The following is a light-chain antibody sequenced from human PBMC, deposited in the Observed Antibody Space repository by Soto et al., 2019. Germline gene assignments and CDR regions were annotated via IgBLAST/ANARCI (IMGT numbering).Light chain of an antibody. CDR2: AVS. Sequence: QSALTQPPSVSGSPGQTITISCTGSSSDVGGYNHVSWYQHPPGKAPQLILFAVSDRPSGVSHCFSGSTSGNTAPLTISGLQDEDEDYYYCSSYNSLSTVVFGGGTKLTVL. CDR3: SSYNSLSTVV. J-gene: IGLJ2*01. V-gene: IGLV2-14*01. CDR1: SSDVGGYNH.